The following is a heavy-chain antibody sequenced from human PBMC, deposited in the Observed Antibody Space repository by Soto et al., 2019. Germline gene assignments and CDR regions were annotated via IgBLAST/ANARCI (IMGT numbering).Heavy chain of an antibody. J-gene: IGHJ4*02. CDR3: ARPLQTRYSSGGSCSSAFDY. Sequence: PRESRKISCKGSGYSFTSYWIGWVRQVPGKGLEWMGIIYPGDSDTRYSPSFQGQVTISADKSISTAYLQWSSLKASDTAMYYCARPLQTRYSSGGSCSSAFDYSGQATLLTV. V-gene: IGHV5-51*01. D-gene: IGHD2-15*01. CDR2: IYPGDSDT. CDR1: GYSFTSYW.